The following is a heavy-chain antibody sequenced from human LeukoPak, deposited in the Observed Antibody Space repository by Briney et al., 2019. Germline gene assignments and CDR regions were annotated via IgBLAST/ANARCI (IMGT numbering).Heavy chain of an antibody. V-gene: IGHV4-59*01. D-gene: IGHD3-22*01. J-gene: IGHJ4*02. CDR3: ATGDSSGYKPTDY. Sequence: SETLSLTCSVSSGSISSYYWSWIRQPPGKGLEWIGYIYYSGSTNYNPSLKSRVTISVDTSKNQFSLKLSSVTAADTAVYYCATGDSSGYKPTDYWGQGTLVTVSS. CDR1: SGSISSYY. CDR2: IYYSGST.